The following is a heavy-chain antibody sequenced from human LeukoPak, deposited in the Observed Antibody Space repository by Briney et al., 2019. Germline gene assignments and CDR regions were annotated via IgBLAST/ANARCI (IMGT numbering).Heavy chain of an antibody. CDR1: GYTFTSYA. D-gene: IGHD3-3*01. CDR2: INTNTGNP. CDR3: ARPNNYDFWSGSRNEYYYYGMDV. J-gene: IGHJ6*02. Sequence: ASVKVSCKASGYTFTSYAMNWVRQAPGQGLEWTGWINTNTGNPTYAQGFTGRFVFSLDTSVSTAYLQISSLKAEDTAVYYCARPNNYDFWSGSRNEYYYYGMDVWGQGTTVTVSS. V-gene: IGHV7-4-1*02.